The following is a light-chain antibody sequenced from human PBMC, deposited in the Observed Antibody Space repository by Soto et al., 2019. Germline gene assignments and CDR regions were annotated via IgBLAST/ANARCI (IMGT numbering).Light chain of an antibody. V-gene: IGLV2-14*01. CDR2: EVT. Sequence: QSALTQPASVSGSPGQSVTISCTGTSRDIAGYNYISWFQQHPGKAPKLLIYEVTARPSGVSNRFSGSKSGNTASLTISGLQAEEEADYYCTSYTSSRTYVFGSGTKVTVL. J-gene: IGLJ1*01. CDR1: SRDIAGYNY. CDR3: TSYTSSRTYV.